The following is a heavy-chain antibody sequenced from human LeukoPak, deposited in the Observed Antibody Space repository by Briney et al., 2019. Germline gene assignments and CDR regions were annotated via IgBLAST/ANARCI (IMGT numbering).Heavy chain of an antibody. D-gene: IGHD3-22*01. J-gene: IGHJ4*02. V-gene: IGHV1-18*01. CDR1: GYTFTSYG. CDR2: ISAYNGST. CDR3: ARDDYYDSSGYYPCDC. Sequence: DSVKVSCKASGYTFTSYGISWVRQAPGQGLEWIGWISAYNGSTNYAQKLQGRVTMTTNTSTSKAYMELRSLRSDDTAVYYCARDDYYDSSGYYPCDCWGQGTLVTVPS.